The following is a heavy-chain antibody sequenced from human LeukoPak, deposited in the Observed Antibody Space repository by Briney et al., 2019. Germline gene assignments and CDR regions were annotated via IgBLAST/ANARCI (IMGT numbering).Heavy chain of an antibody. D-gene: IGHD3-22*01. Sequence: ASVKVSCKVSGYTLTELSMHWVRQAPGKGLEWMGXFXXEDGETIXAQKFQGRVTMTEDTSTDTAYMELSSLRSEDTAVYYCATANYDSSGYYYGPADYWGQGTLVTVSS. CDR1: GYTLTELS. CDR3: ATANYDSSGYYYGPADY. CDR2: FXXEDGET. V-gene: IGHV1-24*01. J-gene: IGHJ4*02.